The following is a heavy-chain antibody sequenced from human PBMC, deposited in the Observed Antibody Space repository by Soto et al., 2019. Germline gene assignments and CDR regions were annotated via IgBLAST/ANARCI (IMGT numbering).Heavy chain of an antibody. D-gene: IGHD4-17*01. J-gene: IGHJ4*02. CDR2: INRHGDST. V-gene: IGHV3-20*04. CDR1: GFGFDEYG. Sequence: EVYLVESGGGVVRPGGSLRLSCAASGFGFDEYGMSWVRQGPGKGLEWVSGINRHGDSTGYADSVKGRFTISRDNAKNSLYLEMNGLRAEDTAFYYCARDHRWGYEYGDYGDSWGLGTLVTVSS. CDR3: ARDHRWGYEYGDYGDS.